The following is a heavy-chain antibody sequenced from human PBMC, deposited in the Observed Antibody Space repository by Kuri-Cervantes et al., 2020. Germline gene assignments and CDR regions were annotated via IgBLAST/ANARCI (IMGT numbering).Heavy chain of an antibody. D-gene: IGHD1-26*01. CDR3: ARRGSVVGATGGRYYFDD. Sequence: GESLKISCAASGFTFSSYSMNWVRQAPGKGLEWVSSISSSSSYIYYADSVKGRFTISRDNSKNSLYLQMNSLRAEDTAVYYCARRGSVVGATGGRYYFDDWGQGTLVTVSS. V-gene: IGHV3-21*01. CDR2: ISSSSSYI. CDR1: GFTFSSYS. J-gene: IGHJ4*02.